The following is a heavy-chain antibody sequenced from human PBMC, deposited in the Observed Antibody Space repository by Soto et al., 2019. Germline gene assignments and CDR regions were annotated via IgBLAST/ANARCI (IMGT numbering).Heavy chain of an antibody. V-gene: IGHV4-31*03. Sequence: SETLSLTCTVSGGSISSGGYYWSWIRQHPGKGLEWIGYIYYSGSTYYNPSLKSRVTISVDTSKNQFSLKLGSVTAADTAVYYCAREGNSWPFDYWGQGTLVTVSS. J-gene: IGHJ4*02. CDR1: GGSISSGGYY. D-gene: IGHD6-13*01. CDR3: AREGNSWPFDY. CDR2: IYYSGST.